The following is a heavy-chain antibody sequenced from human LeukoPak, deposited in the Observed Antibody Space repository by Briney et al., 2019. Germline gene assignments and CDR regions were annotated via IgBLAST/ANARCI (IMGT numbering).Heavy chain of an antibody. J-gene: IGHJ3*02. CDR1: NGSISLHF. V-gene: IGHV4-4*08. CDR3: ASGISVDPDTFDI. CDR2: VSNSGTT. D-gene: IGHD3-3*02. Sequence: SETLSLICTVSNGSISLHFWSWIRQSPGKGLEWIGYVSNSGTTHYNPSLKSRVTRSVDTSKSHLSLKLSSVTAADTAVYYCASGISVDPDTFDIWGPGTMVTVSP.